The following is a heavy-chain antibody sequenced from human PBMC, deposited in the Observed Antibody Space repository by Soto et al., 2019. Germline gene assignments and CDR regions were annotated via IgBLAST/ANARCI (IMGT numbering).Heavy chain of an antibody. CDR3: ARHSGPLLLVDY. D-gene: IGHD2-8*02. CDR1: GGSISSSSYY. Sequence: QLQLQESGPGLVKPSETLSLTCTVSGGSISSSSYYWGWIRQPPGKGLEWIGSIYYSGSTYYNPSLKSRVTISVDTSKNQFSLKLSSVTAADTAVYYCARHSGPLLLVDYWGQGTLVTVSS. CDR2: IYYSGST. V-gene: IGHV4-39*01. J-gene: IGHJ4*02.